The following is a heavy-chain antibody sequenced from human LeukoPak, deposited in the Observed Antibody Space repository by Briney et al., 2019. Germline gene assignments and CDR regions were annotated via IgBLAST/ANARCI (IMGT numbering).Heavy chain of an antibody. CDR3: ATGGTPNYYYYYYMDV. J-gene: IGHJ6*03. CDR1: GFTFSSYA. CDR2: ISYDGSKK. D-gene: IGHD3-16*01. V-gene: IGHV3-30*01. Sequence: GRSLRLSCAASGFTFSSYAMHWVRQAPGKGLEWLAVISYDGSKKSYADSVKGRFIISRDKSNNTLYLQMNSLRTEDTAVYYCATGGTPNYYYYYYMDVWGKGTTVTVSS.